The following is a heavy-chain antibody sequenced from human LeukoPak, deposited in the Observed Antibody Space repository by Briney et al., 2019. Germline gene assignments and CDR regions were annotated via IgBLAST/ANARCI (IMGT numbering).Heavy chain of an antibody. CDR2: ISGGGGNT. CDR3: AKGPLIEVAGTTWDH. D-gene: IGHD6-19*01. Sequence: PGGSLRLSCAASGFTFSSYAMSWVRQAPGKGLEWVSAISGGGGNTYYADSVKGRFTISRDNSRNTLYLQMNSLRAEDTALYYCAKGPLIEVAGTTWDHWGQGMLVTVSS. CDR1: GFTFSSYA. J-gene: IGHJ4*02. V-gene: IGHV3-23*01.